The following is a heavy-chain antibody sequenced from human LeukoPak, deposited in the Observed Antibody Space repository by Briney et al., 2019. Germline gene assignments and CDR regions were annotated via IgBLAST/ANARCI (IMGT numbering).Heavy chain of an antibody. CDR1: GGSISSSSYY. J-gene: IGHJ4*02. CDR3: ARAAGITIFWLPTPAGCYFDY. D-gene: IGHD3-9*01. Sequence: SETLSLTCTVSGGSISSSSYYWGWIRQPPGKGLEWIGSIDYSGSTYYNASLKSRVTISVDTSKNQFSLKLSSVTAADTAVYYCARAAGITIFWLPTPAGCYFDYWGQGTLVTVSS. V-gene: IGHV4-39*07. CDR2: IDYSGST.